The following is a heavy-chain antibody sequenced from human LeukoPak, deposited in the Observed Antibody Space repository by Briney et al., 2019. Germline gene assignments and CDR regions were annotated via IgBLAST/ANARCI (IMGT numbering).Heavy chain of an antibody. D-gene: IGHD3-22*01. CDR3: AKVGYDSSGYYFDY. CDR2: IKQDGSEK. J-gene: IGHJ4*02. Sequence: GGSLRLSCAASGFTFSSYWMGWVRQAPGKGLEWVANIKQDGSEKYYVDSVKGRFTISRDNAKNSLYLQMNSLRAEDTAVYYCAKVGYDSSGYYFDYWGQGTLVTVSS. V-gene: IGHV3-7*01. CDR1: GFTFSSYW.